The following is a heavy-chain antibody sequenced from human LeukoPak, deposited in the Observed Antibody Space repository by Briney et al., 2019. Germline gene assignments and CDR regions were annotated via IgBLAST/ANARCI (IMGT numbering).Heavy chain of an antibody. V-gene: IGHV3-30*02. CDR2: IRYDGSNK. CDR3: AKDLAGSGYYPDAFDI. Sequence: GGSLRLSCAASGFTCSSYGMHWVRQAPGKGLEWVAYIRYDGSNKYYADSVKGRFTISRDNSKNTLYLQMNSLRAEDTAVYYCAKDLAGSGYYPDAFDIWGQGTMVTGSS. J-gene: IGHJ3*02. D-gene: IGHD3-22*01. CDR1: GFTCSSYG.